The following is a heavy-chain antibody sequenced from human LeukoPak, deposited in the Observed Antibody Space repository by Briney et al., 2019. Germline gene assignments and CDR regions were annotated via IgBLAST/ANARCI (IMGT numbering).Heavy chain of an antibody. Sequence: GGSLRLSCAASGFTFSSFPMIWVRQAPGKGPEWVSSIFPSGDEIHYADSVKGRFTISRDNSKNTLSLQMDSLRAEDTAIYYCATYRKIQVSFEFWGQGTLVTVSS. D-gene: IGHD5-18*01. J-gene: IGHJ4*02. CDR2: IFPSGDEI. CDR3: ATYRKIQVSFEF. CDR1: GFTFSSFP. V-gene: IGHV3-23*01.